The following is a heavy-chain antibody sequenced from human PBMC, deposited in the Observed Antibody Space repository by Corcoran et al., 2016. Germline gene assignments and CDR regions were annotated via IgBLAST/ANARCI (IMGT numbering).Heavy chain of an antibody. CDR2: MNPNSGNT. J-gene: IGHJ5*02. CDR3: SRRVTTVTPNWFDP. Sequence: QVQLVQSGAEVKKPGASVKVSCKASGYTFTSYDINWVRQATGQGLEWMGWMNPNSGNTGYAQKFQGRVTITRNTSISTAYMELSSLRSGDTAVYYCSRRVTTVTPNWFDPWGQGTLVTVSS. D-gene: IGHD4-17*01. V-gene: IGHV1-8*01. CDR1: GYTFTSYD.